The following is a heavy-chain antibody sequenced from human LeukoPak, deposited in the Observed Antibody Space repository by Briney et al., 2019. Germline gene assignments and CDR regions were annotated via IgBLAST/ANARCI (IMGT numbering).Heavy chain of an antibody. CDR1: GGTFSSYA. D-gene: IGHD6-6*01. CDR2: IIPILGIA. J-gene: IGHJ4*02. CDR3: ARALESIAQGTFGY. V-gene: IGHV1-69*04. Sequence: SVKVSCKASGGTFSSYAISWVRQAPGQGLEWMGRIIPILGIANYAQKFQGRVTMTRDTSTSTVYMELSSLRSEDTAVYYCARALESIAQGTFGYWGQGTLVTVSS.